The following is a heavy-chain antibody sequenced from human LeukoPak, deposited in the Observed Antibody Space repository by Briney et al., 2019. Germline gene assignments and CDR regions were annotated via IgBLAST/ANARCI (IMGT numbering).Heavy chain of an antibody. V-gene: IGHV4-34*01. CDR3: ARRHCSSTSSYGQGHQIDY. CDR1: GGSFSGYY. J-gene: IGHJ4*02. Sequence: PSETLSLTCAVYGGSFSGYYWSWIRQPPGKGLEWIGEINHSGSTNYNPSLKSRVTISVDTSKNQFSLKLSSVTAADTAVYYCARRHCSSTSSYGQGHQIDYWGQGTLVTVSS. D-gene: IGHD2-2*01. CDR2: INHSGST.